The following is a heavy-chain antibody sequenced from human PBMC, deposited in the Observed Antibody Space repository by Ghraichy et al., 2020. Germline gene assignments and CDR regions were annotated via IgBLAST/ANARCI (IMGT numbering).Heavy chain of an antibody. D-gene: IGHD4-17*01. J-gene: IGHJ5*02. CDR3: ARDMMTTVTIASFWFDP. Sequence: ASVKVSCKAFGYNFNSHGISWVRQAPGQGLQWMGWISAYNGDTVYAQNFPGRVTMTTDTSTATAFMELRFLTSDDTAVYYCARDMMTTVTIASFWFDPWGQGTLVSVSS. V-gene: IGHV1-18*01. CDR1: GYNFNSHG. CDR2: ISAYNGDT.